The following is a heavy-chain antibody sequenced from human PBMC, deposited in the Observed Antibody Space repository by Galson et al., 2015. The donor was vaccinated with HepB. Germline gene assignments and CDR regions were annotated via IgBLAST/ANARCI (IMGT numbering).Heavy chain of an antibody. CDR1: GGTFSSYA. D-gene: IGHD2-15*01. CDR3: ASLYGACSGGSCSPHYYYYGMDV. Sequence: SVKVSCKASGGTFSSYAISWVRQAPGQGLEWMGGIIPIFGTANYAQKFQGRVTITADESTSTAYIELSSLRSEDTAVYYCASLYGACSGGSCSPHYYYYGMDVWGQGTTVTVSS. V-gene: IGHV1-69*13. J-gene: IGHJ6*02. CDR2: IIPIFGTA.